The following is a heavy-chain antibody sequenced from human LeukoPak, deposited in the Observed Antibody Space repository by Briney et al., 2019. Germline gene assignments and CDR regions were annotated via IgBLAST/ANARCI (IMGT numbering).Heavy chain of an antibody. V-gene: IGHV5-51*01. Sequence: GESLKISCKGSGYSFTSHWIGWVRQMPGKGLEWMGIIYPGDSDTKYGPSFQGQVTISADKSISTAYLQWSSLKASDTAMYYCARHLRYGYRYYGMDVWGQGTTVTVSS. J-gene: IGHJ6*02. CDR2: IYPGDSDT. D-gene: IGHD5-18*01. CDR3: ARHLRYGYRYYGMDV. CDR1: GYSFTSHW.